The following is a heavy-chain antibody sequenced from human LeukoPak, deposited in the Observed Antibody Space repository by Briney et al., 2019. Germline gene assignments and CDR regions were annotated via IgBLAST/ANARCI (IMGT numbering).Heavy chain of an antibody. CDR2: ISSSSSYI. CDR3: ASLGYCSGGSCYGRADAFDI. D-gene: IGHD2-15*01. J-gene: IGHJ3*02. Sequence: GGSLRLSCAASGFTFGSYSMNWVRQAPGKGLEWVSSISSSSSYIYYADSVKGRFTISRDNAKNSPYLQMNSLRAEDTAVYYCASLGYCSGGSCYGRADAFDIWGQGTMVTVSS. CDR1: GFTFGSYS. V-gene: IGHV3-21*01.